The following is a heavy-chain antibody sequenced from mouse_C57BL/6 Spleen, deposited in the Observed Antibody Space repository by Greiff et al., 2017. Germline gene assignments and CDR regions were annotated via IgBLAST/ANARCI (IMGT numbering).Heavy chain of an antibody. D-gene: IGHD1-1*01. CDR2: IRNKANGYTT. Sequence: EVKLMESGGGLVQPGGFTFTDYYMSWVRQPPGKALEWLGFIRNKANGYTTEYSAFVKGRFTISRDNSQSILYLQMNALRAEDSATYYCARKFITTVDWYFDVWGTGTTVTVSS. CDR3: ARKFITTVDWYFDV. CDR1: FTFTDYY. J-gene: IGHJ1*03. V-gene: IGHV7-3*01.